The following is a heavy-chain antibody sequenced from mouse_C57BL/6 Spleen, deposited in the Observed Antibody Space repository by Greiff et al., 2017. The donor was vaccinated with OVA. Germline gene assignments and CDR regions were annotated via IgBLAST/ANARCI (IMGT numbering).Heavy chain of an antibody. J-gene: IGHJ3*01. CDR2: IYPGDGDT. CDR3: ARSLYDYGFAY. V-gene: IGHV1-80*01. CDR1: GYAFSSYW. D-gene: IGHD2-4*01. Sequence: VQLQQSGAELVKPGASVKISCKASGYAFSSYWMNWVKQRPGKGLEWIGQIYPGDGDTKYNGKFKGKATLTADKSSSTAYMQLSSLTSEDSAVYFCARSLYDYGFAYWGQGTLVTVSA.